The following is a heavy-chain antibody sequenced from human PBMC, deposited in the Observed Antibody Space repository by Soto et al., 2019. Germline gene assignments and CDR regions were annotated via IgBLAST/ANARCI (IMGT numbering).Heavy chain of an antibody. V-gene: IGHV1-69*02. Sequence: SVKVSCKASGGTFSSYTISWVRQAPGQGLEWMGRIIPILGIANYAQKFQGRVTMTRNTSISTAYMELSSLRSEDTAVYYCARGWGYCSGGSCYQAFDIWGQGTMVTVSS. J-gene: IGHJ3*02. CDR1: GGTFSSYT. D-gene: IGHD2-15*01. CDR2: IIPILGIA. CDR3: ARGWGYCSGGSCYQAFDI.